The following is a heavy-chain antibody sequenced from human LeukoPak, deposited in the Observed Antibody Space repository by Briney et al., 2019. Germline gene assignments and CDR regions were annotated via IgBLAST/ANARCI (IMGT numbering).Heavy chain of an antibody. J-gene: IGHJ4*02. Sequence: GASVKVSCKASGYTFTNFGFTWVRQAPGQGLEWVGWISANDGNKNYAQNLQGRVTLTTDTSTSTAYMDLRSLTSDDTAVYYCARTQPTRQGWGFDYWGQGTLVTVSS. D-gene: IGHD3-16*01. V-gene: IGHV1-18*01. CDR1: GYTFTNFG. CDR2: ISANDGNK. CDR3: ARTQPTRQGWGFDY.